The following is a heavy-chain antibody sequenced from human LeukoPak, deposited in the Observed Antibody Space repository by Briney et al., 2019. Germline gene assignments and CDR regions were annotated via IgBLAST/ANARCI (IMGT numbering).Heavy chain of an antibody. J-gene: IGHJ4*02. V-gene: IGHV3-30-3*01. CDR1: GFTFSSYA. D-gene: IGHD3-22*01. CDR3: AREDYYDSSGPFDY. Sequence: GGSLRLSCAASGFTFSSYAMHWVCQAPGKGLEWVAVISYDGSNKYYADSVKGRFTISRDNSKNTLYLQMNSLRAEDTAVYYCAREDYYDSSGPFDYWGQGTLVTVSS. CDR2: ISYDGSNK.